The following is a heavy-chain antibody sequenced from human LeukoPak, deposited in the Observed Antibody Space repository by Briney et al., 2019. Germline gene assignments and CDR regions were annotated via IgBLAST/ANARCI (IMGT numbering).Heavy chain of an antibody. D-gene: IGHD6-13*01. Sequence: GGSLRLSCAASGFTFSSYGMSWVRQAPGKGLEWVSTVSGSGGSTYYADSVKGRFTISRDNSKNTLYLQMNSLRAEDTAVYYCAKDRLSSSSAWYFDYWGQGTLVTVSS. CDR2: VSGSGGST. J-gene: IGHJ4*02. CDR1: GFTFSSYG. CDR3: AKDRLSSSSAWYFDY. V-gene: IGHV3-23*01.